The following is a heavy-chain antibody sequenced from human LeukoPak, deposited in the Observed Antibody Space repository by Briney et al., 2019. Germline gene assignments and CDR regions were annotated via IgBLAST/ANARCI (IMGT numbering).Heavy chain of an antibody. J-gene: IGHJ4*02. D-gene: IGHD2-15*01. Sequence: SETLSLTCTVSGGSISSSSYCWGWIRQPPGKGLEWIGSIYYSGSTYYNPSLKSRVTISVDTSKNQFSLKLSSVTAADTAVYYCARDRWKCSGGSCYAFDYWGQGTLVTVSS. CDR1: GGSISSSSYC. CDR3: ARDRWKCSGGSCYAFDY. CDR2: IYYSGST. V-gene: IGHV4-39*07.